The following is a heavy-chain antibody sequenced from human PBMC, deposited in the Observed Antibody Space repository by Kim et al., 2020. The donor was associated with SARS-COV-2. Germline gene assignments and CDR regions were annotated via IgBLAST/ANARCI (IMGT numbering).Heavy chain of an antibody. V-gene: IGHV4-34*01. CDR2: INHSGST. J-gene: IGHJ4*02. CDR3: ARGRGSRAGGAPDY. D-gene: IGHD2-8*02. Sequence: SETLSLTCAVYGGSFSGYYWSWIRQPPGKGLEWIGEINHSGSTNYNPSLKSRVTISVDTSKNQFSLKLSSVTAADTAVYYCARGRGSRAGGAPDYWGQGTLVTVSS. CDR1: GGSFSGYY.